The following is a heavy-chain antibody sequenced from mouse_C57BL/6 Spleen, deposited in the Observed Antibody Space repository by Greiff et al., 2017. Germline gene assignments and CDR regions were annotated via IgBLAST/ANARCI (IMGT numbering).Heavy chain of an antibody. D-gene: IGHD1-1*01. V-gene: IGHV5-6*01. CDR2: ISSGGSYT. CDR3: ARGEVTTVVAPDY. Sequence: EVQVVESGGDLVKPGGSLKLSCAASGFTFSSYGMSWVRQTPDKRLEWVATISSGGSYTYYPDSVTGRFTLSRDNAKNTLYLQMSSLKSEDTAMYYCARGEVTTVVAPDYWGQGTTRTGSS. CDR1: GFTFSSYG. J-gene: IGHJ2*01.